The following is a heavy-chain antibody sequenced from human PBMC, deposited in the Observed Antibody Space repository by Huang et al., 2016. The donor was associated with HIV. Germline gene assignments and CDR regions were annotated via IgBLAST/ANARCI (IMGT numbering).Heavy chain of an antibody. CDR1: GFTVTTSH. J-gene: IGHJ6*03. Sequence: EVQLVETGGGLIQPGGSLRLSCAASGFTVTTSHISWVRQAPGKGLEWISLSYSCGNTYYADSVKGRFIISRDNSKNTVYLQMNSLRAEDTAVYYCAGGDYDSSGYYQGYLYYMDVWGKGTTVTVSS. V-gene: IGHV3-53*02. CDR2: SYSCGNT. D-gene: IGHD3-22*01. CDR3: AGGDYDSSGYYQGYLYYMDV.